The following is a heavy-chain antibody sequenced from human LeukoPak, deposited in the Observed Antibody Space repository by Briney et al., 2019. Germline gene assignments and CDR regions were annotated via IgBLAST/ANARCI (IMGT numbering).Heavy chain of an antibody. V-gene: IGHV3-23*01. CDR2: ISGSGGST. Sequence: GGSLRLSCAASGFSFSSYGMNWVRQAPGKGLEWVSAISGSGGSTYYADSVKGRFTISRDNSKNTLYLQMNSLRAEDTAVYYCAKAVEMATISGGAIYYYYYYMDVWGKGTTVTISS. D-gene: IGHD5-24*01. J-gene: IGHJ6*03. CDR1: GFSFSSYG. CDR3: AKAVEMATISGGAIYYYYYYMDV.